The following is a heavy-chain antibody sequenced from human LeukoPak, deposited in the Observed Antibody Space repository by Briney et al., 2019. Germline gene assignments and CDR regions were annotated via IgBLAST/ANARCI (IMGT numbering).Heavy chain of an antibody. J-gene: IGHJ4*02. Sequence: SVKVSCKASGGTFSSYAISWVRQAPGQGLEWMGRIIPIFGTANYAQKFQGRVTITTDESTSTAYMELSSLRSEDTAVYYCGRDPAGDYGPSDYWGQGTLVTVSS. CDR1: GGTFSSYA. D-gene: IGHD4-17*01. CDR2: IIPIFGTA. V-gene: IGHV1-69*05. CDR3: GRDPAGDYGPSDY.